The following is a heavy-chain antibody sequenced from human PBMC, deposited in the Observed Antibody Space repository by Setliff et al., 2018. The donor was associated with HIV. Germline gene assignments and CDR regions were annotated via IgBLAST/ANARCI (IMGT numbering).Heavy chain of an antibody. V-gene: IGHV3-23*01. CDR2: ISGSGGST. CDR1: GFSFSDYY. CDR3: ARLRPYNSALDY. D-gene: IGHD2-21*02. J-gene: IGHJ4*02. Sequence: PGGSLRLSCAASGFSFSDYYMTWVRQAPGKGLEWVSAISGSGGSTYHADSVKGRFTLSRDNSENALFLQMNILRPEDTAVYYCARLRPYNSALDYWGQGTRVTVSS.